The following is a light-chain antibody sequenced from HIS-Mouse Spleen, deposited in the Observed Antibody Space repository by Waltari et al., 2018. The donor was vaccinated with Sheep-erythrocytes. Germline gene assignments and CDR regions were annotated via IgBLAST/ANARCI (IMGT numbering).Light chain of an antibody. V-gene: IGLV2-23*01. CDR3: CSYAGSSTLV. Sequence: QSALTQPASVSGSPGQSIIISCTGTSSDVGSYNLVSWYQQHPGKAPKLMIYEGSKRPSGVSNRFSGSKSGNTASLTISGVQAEDEADYYCCSYAGSSTLVFGGGTKLTVL. J-gene: IGLJ2*01. CDR2: EGS. CDR1: SSDVGSYNL.